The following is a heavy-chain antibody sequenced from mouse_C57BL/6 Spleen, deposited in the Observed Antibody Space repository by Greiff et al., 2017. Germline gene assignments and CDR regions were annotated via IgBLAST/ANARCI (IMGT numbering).Heavy chain of an antibody. CDR2: IDPSDSET. V-gene: IGHV1-52*01. Sequence: QVQLQQPGAELVRPGSSVKLSCKASGYTFTSYWMHWVKQRPIQGLEWIGNIDPSDSETHYNQKFKDKATLTVDKSPSTAYMQLSSLTSEDSAVYYCAREGDAMDYWGQGTSVTVSS. CDR1: GYTFTSYW. CDR3: AREGDAMDY. J-gene: IGHJ4*01.